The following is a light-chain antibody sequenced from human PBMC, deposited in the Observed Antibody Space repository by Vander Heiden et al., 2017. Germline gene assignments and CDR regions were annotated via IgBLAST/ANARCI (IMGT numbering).Light chain of an antibody. J-gene: IGKJ2*02. V-gene: IGKV3-15*01. CDR2: GAS. Sequence: EIVLTPSPPTLSASPGERATLSCRATQSVSSNLAWYQQKPGQAPRLLIYGASTRASGIPARFSGSGSGTEFTLTISTLQSEDFAVYYCQQYYNWPCTFGEGTKVEIK. CDR3: QQYYNWPCT. CDR1: QSVSSN.